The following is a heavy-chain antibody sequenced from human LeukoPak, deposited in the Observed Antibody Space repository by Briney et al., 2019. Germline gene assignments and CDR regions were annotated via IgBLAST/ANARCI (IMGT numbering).Heavy chain of an antibody. V-gene: IGHV3-48*03. Sequence: GGSLRLSCEASGFTFSTYEMNWVRQAPGKGLEWVSYISSSGSTIYYADSVKGRFTISRDNAKNSLYLQMNSLRAEDTAVYYCASGSQLWLPHFDYWGQGTLVTVSS. CDR1: GFTFSTYE. CDR3: ASGSQLWLPHFDY. J-gene: IGHJ4*02. CDR2: ISSSGSTI. D-gene: IGHD5-18*01.